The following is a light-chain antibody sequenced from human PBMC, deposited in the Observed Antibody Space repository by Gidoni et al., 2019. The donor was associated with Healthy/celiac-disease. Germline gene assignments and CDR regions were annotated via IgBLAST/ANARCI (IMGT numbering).Light chain of an antibody. CDR3: QVWDSSSDLVV. CDR1: NIGSKS. V-gene: IGLV3-21*03. Sequence: SYVLTQPPSVSVAPGKTARITCGGNNIGSKSVHGYQQKPGQAPVLVVYDDRDRPSGIPERFSGSNSGNTATLTISRVEAGDEADYYCQVWDSSSDLVVFGGGTKLTVL. J-gene: IGLJ2*01. CDR2: DDR.